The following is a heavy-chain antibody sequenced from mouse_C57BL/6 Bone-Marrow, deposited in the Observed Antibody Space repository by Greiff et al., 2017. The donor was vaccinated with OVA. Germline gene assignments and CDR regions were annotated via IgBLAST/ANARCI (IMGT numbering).Heavy chain of an antibody. CDR1: GYKITDYE. CDR3: TICYFDV. J-gene: IGHJ1*03. V-gene: IGHV1-15*01. Sequence: QVQLKESGAELVRPGASVTLSCKASGYKITDYEMHWVKQTPVHGLEWIGAIDPETGGTAYNQKFKGKAILTAEKSSSTAYMELRSLTSGDSAVSYCTICYFDVWGTGTTVTVSS. CDR2: IDPETGGT.